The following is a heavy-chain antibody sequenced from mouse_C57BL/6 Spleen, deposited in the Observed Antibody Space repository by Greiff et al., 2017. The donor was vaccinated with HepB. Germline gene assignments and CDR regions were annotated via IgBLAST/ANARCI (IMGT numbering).Heavy chain of an antibody. Sequence: QVQLQQPGAELVKPGASVKMSCKASGYTFTSYWITWVKQRPGQGLEWIGDIYPGSGSTNYNEKFKSKATLTVDTSSSTAYMQLSSLTSEDSAVYYCASIITTVVASFGYWGQGTTLTVSS. CDR2: IYPGSGST. V-gene: IGHV1-55*01. CDR3: ASIITTVVASFGY. CDR1: GYTFTSYW. J-gene: IGHJ2*01. D-gene: IGHD1-1*01.